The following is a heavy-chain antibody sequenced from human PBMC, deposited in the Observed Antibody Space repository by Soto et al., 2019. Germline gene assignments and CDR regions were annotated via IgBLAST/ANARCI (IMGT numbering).Heavy chain of an antibody. J-gene: IGHJ6*02. CDR3: AKGPTVFGAVISFDYYYGMYV. CDR1: GFTFSTSA. CDR2: ISGSGAGT. D-gene: IGHD3-3*01. Sequence: PGGSLRLSCTASGFTFSTSAMSWVPQAPGRGLEWVSGISGSGAGTYYADSVKGRFTISRDNSKNTLYLQMSGLRAEDAAVYYCAKGPTVFGAVISFDYYYGMYVWGQGTPVTVSS. V-gene: IGHV3-23*01.